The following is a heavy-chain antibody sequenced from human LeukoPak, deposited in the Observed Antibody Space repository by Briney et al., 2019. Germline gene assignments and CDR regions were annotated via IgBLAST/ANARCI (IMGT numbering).Heavy chain of an antibody. CDR1: GYSFTSYW. Sequence: GESLKISCKGSGYSFTSYWIGWVRQMPGKGLEWMGIIYPGDSDTRYSPSFQGQVTISADKSISTAYLQWSSLKASDTAMYYCARLWGIQSAAGTIDYCGQGTLVTVSS. CDR2: IYPGDSDT. J-gene: IGHJ4*02. CDR3: ARLWGIQSAAGTIDY. V-gene: IGHV5-51*01. D-gene: IGHD6-13*01.